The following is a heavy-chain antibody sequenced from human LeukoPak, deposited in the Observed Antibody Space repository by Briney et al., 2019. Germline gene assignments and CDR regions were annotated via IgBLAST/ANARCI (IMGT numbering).Heavy chain of an antibody. J-gene: IGHJ5*02. Sequence: PGGSLRLSCAASGFTFSSYGMHWVRQAPGKGLEWVEVISYDGSNKYYEDSVKGRFTISRDNSKNTLYLQMNSLRAEDTAVYYCARGRERFDPWGQGTLVTVSS. CDR1: GFTFSSYG. D-gene: IGHD1-26*01. CDR2: ISYDGSNK. CDR3: ARGRERFDP. V-gene: IGHV3-30*03.